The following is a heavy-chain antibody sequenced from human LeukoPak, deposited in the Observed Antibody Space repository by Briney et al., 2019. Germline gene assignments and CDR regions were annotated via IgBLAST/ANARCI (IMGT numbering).Heavy chain of an antibody. CDR3: ANQLDN. CDR2: IYYSGST. CDR1: GGSNSRSIDY. Sequence: PPETLSDTCTVSGGSNSRSIDYSGWIRQPPGKGLEWIGSIYYSGSTDYNPSLKRRVTISVDTSKNQFSLKISSVTAADTAVYNSANQLDNMGQGKRFIVSS. V-gene: IGHV4-39*01. J-gene: IGHJ4*02.